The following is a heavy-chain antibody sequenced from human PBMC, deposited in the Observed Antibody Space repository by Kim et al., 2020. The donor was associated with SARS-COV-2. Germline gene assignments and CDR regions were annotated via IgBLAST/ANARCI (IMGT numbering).Heavy chain of an antibody. J-gene: IGHJ4*02. CDR2: IDASDSFT. Sequence: GESLKISCQGSGYSFSNYWITWVRQVPGKGLEWMGRIDASDSFTQYSTSFRGHVVVSIDKSINTAYVQWSSLKASDTAMYYCARHRPGGATAFDYWGPGTQVTVSS. CDR3: ARHRPGGATAFDY. CDR1: GYSFSNYW. V-gene: IGHV5-10-1*01. D-gene: IGHD4-17*01.